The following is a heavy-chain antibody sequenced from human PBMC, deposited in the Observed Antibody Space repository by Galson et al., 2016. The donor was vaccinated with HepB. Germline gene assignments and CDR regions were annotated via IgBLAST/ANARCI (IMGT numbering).Heavy chain of an antibody. V-gene: IGHV3-7*01. Sequence: SLRLSCAASGFTFSNYWMSWVRQAPGKGLEWVANIKQDESEKYYGDSVKGRFTISRDNDKNSLYLQMNSLRAEDTDIYYCARDSGRFYDDYWGQGILVTVSS. CDR3: ARDSGRFYDDY. J-gene: IGHJ4*02. D-gene: IGHD1-26*01. CDR1: GFTFSNYW. CDR2: IKQDESEK.